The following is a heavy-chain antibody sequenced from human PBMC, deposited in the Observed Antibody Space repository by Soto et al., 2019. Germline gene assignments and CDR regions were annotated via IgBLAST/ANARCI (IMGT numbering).Heavy chain of an antibody. V-gene: IGHV4-31*03. D-gene: IGHD3-10*01. J-gene: IGHJ4*02. Sequence: SETLSLTCTVSGGSISSGGYYWSWIRQHPGKGLEWIGYIYYSGSTYYNPSLKSRVTISVDTSKNQFSLKLSSVTAADTAVYYCARVPYGSGEIDYWGQGTLVTVSS. CDR1: GGSISSGGYY. CDR3: ARVPYGSGEIDY. CDR2: IYYSGST.